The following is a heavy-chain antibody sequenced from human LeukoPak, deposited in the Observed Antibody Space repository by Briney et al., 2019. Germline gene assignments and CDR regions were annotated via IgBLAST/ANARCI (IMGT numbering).Heavy chain of an antibody. CDR1: GFTSSSYA. D-gene: IGHD3-10*01. J-gene: IGHJ4*02. Sequence: GGSLRLSCAAPGFTSSSYAMHWVRQAPGKGLEWVAVISYDGSNKYYADSVKGRFTISRDNSKNTLYLQMNSLRAEDTAVYYCARDWFRYGSGYYRPSYYFDYWGQGTLVTVSS. CDR2: ISYDGSNK. V-gene: IGHV3-30-3*01. CDR3: ARDWFRYGSGYYRPSYYFDY.